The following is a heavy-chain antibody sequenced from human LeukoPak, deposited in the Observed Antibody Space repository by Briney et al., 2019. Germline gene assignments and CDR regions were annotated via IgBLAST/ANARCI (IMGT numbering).Heavy chain of an antibody. CDR2: IYWNDDK. D-gene: IGHD5-24*01. V-gene: IGHV2-5*01. J-gene: IGHJ4*02. CDR1: GFSLSTSGVG. CDR3: AHRPYGYNPIS. Sequence: SGPTLVKPTQTLTLTCTFSGFSLSTSGVGVGWIRQPPGKALEWLALIYWNDDKRYSPSLKSRLTITKDTSKNQVVLTVTSIDPVDTATYYCAHRPYGYNPISWGQGTLVTVSS.